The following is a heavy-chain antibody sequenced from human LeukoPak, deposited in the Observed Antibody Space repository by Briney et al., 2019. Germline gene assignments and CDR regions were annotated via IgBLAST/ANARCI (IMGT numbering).Heavy chain of an antibody. J-gene: IGHJ4*02. CDR2: IIPIFGTA. CDR3: ARGRIVVPAATSFDY. D-gene: IGHD2-2*01. CDR1: GGTFSSYA. Sequence: SVKVSCKASGGTFSSYAISWVRQAPGQGLEWMGGIIPIFGTANYAQKFQGRVTITADESTSTAYMKLSSLRSEDTAVYYCARGRIVVPAATSFDYWGQGTLVTVSS. V-gene: IGHV1-69*13.